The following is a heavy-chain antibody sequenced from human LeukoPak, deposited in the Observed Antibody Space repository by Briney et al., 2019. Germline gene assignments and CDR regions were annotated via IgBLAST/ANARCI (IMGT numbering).Heavy chain of an antibody. V-gene: IGHV3-53*01. CDR2: IYSGGST. CDR1: GCTVSSNY. D-gene: IGHD3-10*01. Sequence: PGGSLRLSCAASGCTVSSNYMSWVRQAPGKGLEWVSVIYSGGSTYYADSVKGRFTISRDNSKNTLYLQMNSLRAEDTAVYYCASGSGSYRTPYYYRALWVTGTTVTVSS. J-gene: IGHJ6*03. CDR3: ASGSGSYRTPYYYRAL.